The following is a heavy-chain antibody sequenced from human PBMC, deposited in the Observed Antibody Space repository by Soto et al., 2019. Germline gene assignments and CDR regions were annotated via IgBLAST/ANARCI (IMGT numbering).Heavy chain of an antibody. D-gene: IGHD6-6*01. CDR3: ARGRGYSSSSRWFDP. CDR2: IYYSGST. J-gene: IGHJ5*02. CDR1: GGSISSGDYY. Sequence: SETLSLTCTVSGGSISSGDYYWSWIRQPPGKGLEWIGYIYYSGSTYYNPSLKSRVTISVDTSKNQFSLKLSSVTAADTAAYYCARGRGYSSSSRWFDPWGQGTLVTVSS. V-gene: IGHV4-30-4*01.